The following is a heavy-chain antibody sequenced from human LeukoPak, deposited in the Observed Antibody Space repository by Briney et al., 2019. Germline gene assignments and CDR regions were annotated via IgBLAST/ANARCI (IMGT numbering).Heavy chain of an antibody. V-gene: IGHV4-4*09. CDR3: ARHGSVRSPLGP. CDR1: GGSISSYY. D-gene: IGHD3-10*01. Sequence: SETLSLTCTVSGGSISSYYWSWIRQPPGKGLEWIGYIYATGSTNYNPPLKSRVTISVDTSKNQFSLNLRSVTAADTAVYYCARHGSVRSPLGPWGQGTLVTVSS. J-gene: IGHJ5*02. CDR2: IYATGST.